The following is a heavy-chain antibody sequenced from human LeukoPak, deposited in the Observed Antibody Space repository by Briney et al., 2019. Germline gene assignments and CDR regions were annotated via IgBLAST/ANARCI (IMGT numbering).Heavy chain of an antibody. J-gene: IGHJ4*02. CDR2: IYHTGST. Sequence: SETLSLTCTVSGYSITSGYYWGWIRQPPGKGLEWIGSIYHTGSTYYNPSLKSRVTISVDTSKNQFSLKLSSVTAADTAVYYCARDLGTYYYDSSGYYYSGYFDYWGQGTLVTVSS. CDR3: ARDLGTYYYDSSGYYYSGYFDY. CDR1: GYSITSGYY. D-gene: IGHD3-22*01. V-gene: IGHV4-38-2*02.